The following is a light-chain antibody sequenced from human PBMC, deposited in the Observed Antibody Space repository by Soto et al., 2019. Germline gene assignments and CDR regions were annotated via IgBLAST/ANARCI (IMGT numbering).Light chain of an antibody. J-gene: IGKJ5*01. CDR1: QDINNY. CDR2: GAS. Sequence: DIQMTQSPSSLSASVGDRVTITCRASQDINNYLAWFQQKPGKAPRSRIYGASSLKSGVTSRFSGSRSVTDFTLTISSLQPEDFATYYGQPYNRYPLTFGQGTRLEIK. V-gene: IGKV1-16*01. CDR3: QPYNRYPLT.